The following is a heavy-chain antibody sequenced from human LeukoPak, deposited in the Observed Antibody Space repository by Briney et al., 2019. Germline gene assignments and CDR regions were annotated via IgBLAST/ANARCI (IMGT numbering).Heavy chain of an antibody. CDR2: ISAYNGNT. J-gene: IGHJ4*02. CDR1: GYTFTSYG. D-gene: IGHD5-18*01. CDR3: ARDGVYGYSYGLPFDC. Sequence: ASVKVSCKASGYTFTSYGISWVRQAPGQGLEWMGWISAYNGNTNYAQKLQGRVTMTTDTSTSTAYMELRSLRSDDTAVYYCARDGVYGYSYGLPFDCWGQGTLVTVSS. V-gene: IGHV1-18*01.